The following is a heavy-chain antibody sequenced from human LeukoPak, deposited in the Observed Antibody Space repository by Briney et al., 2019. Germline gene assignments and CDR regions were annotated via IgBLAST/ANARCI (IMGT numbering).Heavy chain of an antibody. CDR3: AASPDYYDSSGYSYYFDY. J-gene: IGHJ4*02. Sequence: TSVKVSCKASGFTFTSSAVQWVRLARGQRLEWIGWIVVGSGNTNYAQKFQERVTITRDMSTSTAYMELSSLRSEDTAVYYCAASPDYYDSSGYSYYFDYWGQGTLVTVSS. CDR2: IVVGSGNT. V-gene: IGHV1-58*01. D-gene: IGHD3-22*01. CDR1: GFTFTSSA.